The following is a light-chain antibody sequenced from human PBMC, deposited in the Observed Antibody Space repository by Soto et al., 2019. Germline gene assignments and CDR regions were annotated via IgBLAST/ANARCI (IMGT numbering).Light chain of an antibody. CDR2: DAS. CDR1: QSLNSR. J-gene: IGKJ1*01. V-gene: IGKV1-5*01. CDR3: QHYNSYSEA. Sequence: DIQLTQSPSTLSASVGDRATLTCRAAQSLNSRLAWYQHRPGKAPRLLIYDASTLESGVPSRFRGSGSGTEFTLTISSLQPDDFETYYCQHYNSYSEAFGQGTKVDIK.